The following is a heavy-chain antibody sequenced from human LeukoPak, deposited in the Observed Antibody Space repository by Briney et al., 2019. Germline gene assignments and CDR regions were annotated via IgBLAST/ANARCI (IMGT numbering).Heavy chain of an antibody. J-gene: IGHJ4*02. Sequence: ASVKVSCKASGYTFTSYGISWVRQAPGQGLEWMGWISAYNGNTNYAQKFQGRVTMTEDTSTDTAYMELSSLRSEDTAVYYCATLLLWFGEPLYYFDYWGQGTLVTVSS. CDR2: ISAYNGNT. V-gene: IGHV1-18*01. CDR3: ATLLLWFGEPLYYFDY. D-gene: IGHD3-10*01. CDR1: GYTFTSYG.